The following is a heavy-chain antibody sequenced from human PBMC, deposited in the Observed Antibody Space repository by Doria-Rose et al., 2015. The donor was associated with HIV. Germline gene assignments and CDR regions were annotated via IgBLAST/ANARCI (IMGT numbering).Heavy chain of an antibody. V-gene: IGHV2-26*01. D-gene: IGHD6-13*01. Sequence: QVTLKESGLVLVKPTETLTLTCTVSGVSLSSPGMGASWIRQPPGKALEWLANIFSDDERSYKTSLKSRLTISRGTSKSQVVLTMTDMDPVDTATYYCARIKSSRWYHKYYFDFWGQGTLVIVSA. CDR1: GVSLSSPGMG. J-gene: IGHJ4*02. CDR2: IFSDDER. CDR3: ARIKSSRWYHKYYFDF.